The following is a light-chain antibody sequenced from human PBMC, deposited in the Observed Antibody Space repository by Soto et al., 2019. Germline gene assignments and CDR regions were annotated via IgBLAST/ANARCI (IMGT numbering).Light chain of an antibody. CDR3: QQFDNLPLT. Sequence: DIQMTQSPSSLSASVGDRVTITCQASQDISNYLNWYQQKPGKAPKLLIYDASTLETGVPSRFSGSGSGTDFIFTISNLQPEDIATYYCQQFDNLPLTFGQGTRLEIK. J-gene: IGKJ5*01. CDR1: QDISNY. V-gene: IGKV1-33*01. CDR2: DAS.